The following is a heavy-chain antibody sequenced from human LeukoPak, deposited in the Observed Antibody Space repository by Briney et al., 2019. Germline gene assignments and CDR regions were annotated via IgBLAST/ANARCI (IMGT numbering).Heavy chain of an antibody. J-gene: IGHJ4*02. Sequence: PSETLSLTCSVSGVPINSRDYYWNWIRQPPGKGLEWIGSIYYSGNTYYNPSLQSRATISVDTSRDYFSLILSSVTAADTALYFCSRGAMTAKPADFWGQGTLVTVSS. V-gene: IGHV4-39*01. CDR1: GVPINSRDYY. CDR3: SRGAMTAKPADF. CDR2: IYYSGNT. D-gene: IGHD2-2*01.